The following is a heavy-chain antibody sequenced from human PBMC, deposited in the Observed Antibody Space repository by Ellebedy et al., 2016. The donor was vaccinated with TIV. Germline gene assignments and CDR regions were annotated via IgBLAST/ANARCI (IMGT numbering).Heavy chain of an antibody. J-gene: IGHJ5*02. CDR3: AKAYSSGYYVGWFDP. V-gene: IGHV4-30-2*01. CDR2: IYHSGST. CDR1: GGSISSGGFS. D-gene: IGHD3-22*01. Sequence: SETLSLTCAVSGGSISSGGFSWSWVRQPPGKGLERIGYIYHSGSTYYNPSLESRVTISVDRSKKQFSLKLSSVTAADTAVYYCAKAYSSGYYVGWFDPWGQGTLVTVSS.